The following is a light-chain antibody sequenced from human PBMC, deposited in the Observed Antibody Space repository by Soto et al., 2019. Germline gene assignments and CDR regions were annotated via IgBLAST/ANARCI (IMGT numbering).Light chain of an antibody. CDR1: SSNIGNNA. Sequence: VLTQPPSVSEAPRQRVTISCSGSSSNIGNNAVNWYQQLPGKAPKLLMFYDNLLPSGVSDRFSGSKSGTSASLAISGLQSEDEADYYCAAWDDSLNGYVFGTGTKVTVL. J-gene: IGLJ1*01. V-gene: IGLV1-36*01. CDR3: AAWDDSLNGYV. CDR2: YDN.